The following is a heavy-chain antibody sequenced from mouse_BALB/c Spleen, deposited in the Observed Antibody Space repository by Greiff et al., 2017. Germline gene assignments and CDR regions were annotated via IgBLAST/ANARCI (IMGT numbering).Heavy chain of an antibody. CDR1: GFTFSSYT. V-gene: IGHV5-12-2*01. D-gene: IGHD2-1*01. J-gene: IGHJ2*01. CDR3: ARFPYGNYFDY. Sequence: EVKLQESGGGLVQPGGSLKLSCAASGFTFSSYTMSWVRQTPEKRLEWVAYISNGGGSTYYPDTVKGRFTISRDNAKNTLYLQMSSLKSEDTAMYYCARFPYGNYFDYWGQGTTLTVSS. CDR2: ISNGGGST.